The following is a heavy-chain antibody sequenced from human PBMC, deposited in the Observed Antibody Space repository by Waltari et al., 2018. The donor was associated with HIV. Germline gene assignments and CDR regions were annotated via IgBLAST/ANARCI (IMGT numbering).Heavy chain of an antibody. CDR3: ARDAYDSSGPVDY. Sequence: QVQLVESGGGVVQPGRSLRLSCAASGFTFSSYGMHWVRQAPGKGLEWVALIWYDGSNKYYADSVKGRFTISRDNSKNTLYLQMNSLRAEDTAVCFCARDAYDSSGPVDYWGQGTLVTVSS. D-gene: IGHD3-22*01. J-gene: IGHJ4*02. CDR1: GFTFSSYG. V-gene: IGHV3-33*01. CDR2: IWYDGSNK.